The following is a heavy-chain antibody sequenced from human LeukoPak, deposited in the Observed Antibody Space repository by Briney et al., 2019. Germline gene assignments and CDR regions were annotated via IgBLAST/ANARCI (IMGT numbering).Heavy chain of an antibody. CDR2: IYHSGST. J-gene: IGHJ4*02. CDR1: GGSISSGGYS. D-gene: IGHD2-15*01. CDR3: ARAGSCSGGSCYPTLDY. Sequence: SQTLSLTCAVSGGSISSGGYSWSWIRQPPGKGLEWIGYIYHSGSTYYNPSLKSRVTISVDRSKNQFSLKLSSVTAADTAVYYCARAGSCSGGSCYPTLDYWGQGTLVTVSS. V-gene: IGHV4-30-2*01.